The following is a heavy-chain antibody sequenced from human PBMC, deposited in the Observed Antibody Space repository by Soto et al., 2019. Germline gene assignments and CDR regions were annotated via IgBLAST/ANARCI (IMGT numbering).Heavy chain of an antibody. Sequence: PSETLSLTCTVSGGSISSSSYYWGWIRQPPGKGLEWIGSIYYSGSTYYNPSLKSRVTISVDTSKNQFSLKLSSVTAADTAVYYCAKDLGWPRPSYPDYWGQGIRVTVS. D-gene: IGHD5-12*01. CDR2: IYYSGST. J-gene: IGHJ4*02. CDR1: GGSISSSSYY. CDR3: AKDLGWPRPSYPDY. V-gene: IGHV4-39*02.